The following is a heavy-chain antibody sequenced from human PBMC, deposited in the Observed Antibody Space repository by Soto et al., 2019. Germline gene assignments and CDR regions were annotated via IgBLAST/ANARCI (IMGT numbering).Heavy chain of an antibody. D-gene: IGHD6-19*01. V-gene: IGHV1-2*04. J-gene: IGHJ3*02. CDR3: ASTVAVADDAFDI. CDR1: GYTFTGYY. CDR2: INPNSGGT. Sequence: QVQLVQSGAEVKKPGASVKVSCKASGYTFTGYYMHWVRQAPGQGLEWMGWINPNSGGTNYAQKSQGWVTMTRDTSISTAYMELSRLRSDDTAVYYCASTVAVADDAFDIWGQGTMVTVSS.